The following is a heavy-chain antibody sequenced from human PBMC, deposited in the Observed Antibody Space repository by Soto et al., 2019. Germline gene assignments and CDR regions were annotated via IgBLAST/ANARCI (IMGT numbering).Heavy chain of an antibody. V-gene: IGHV4-34*01. Sequence: SETLSLTCAVYGGSFSGYSWSWIRQPPGKGLEWIGEINHSGSTNYNPSLKSRVTISVDTSKNQFSLKLSSVTAADTAVYYCARVPWGYYDFWSGYYKAVGMDVWGQGTTVTVSS. CDR3: ARVPWGYYDFWSGYYKAVGMDV. J-gene: IGHJ6*02. CDR1: GGSFSGYS. D-gene: IGHD3-3*01. CDR2: INHSGST.